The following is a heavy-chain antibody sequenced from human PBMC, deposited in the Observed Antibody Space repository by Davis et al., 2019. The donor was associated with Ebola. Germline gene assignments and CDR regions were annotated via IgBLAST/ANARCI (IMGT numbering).Heavy chain of an antibody. CDR3: AKQRGVGAIDYDY. Sequence: PGGSLRLSCAASGFSFSSTWMHWVRQAPGKGLVWVSRIHSDGTSTIYTDSVKGRFTTFRDNPKNTLYLQMNSLRADDTAVYYCAKQRGVGAIDYDYWGRGTVVTVSS. CDR2: IHSDGTST. D-gene: IGHD1-26*01. CDR1: GFSFSSTW. V-gene: IGHV3-74*01. J-gene: IGHJ4*02.